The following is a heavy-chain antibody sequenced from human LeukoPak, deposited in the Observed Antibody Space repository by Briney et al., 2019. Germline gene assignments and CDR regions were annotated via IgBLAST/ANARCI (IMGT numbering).Heavy chain of an antibody. CDR2: ISVSGDTT. V-gene: IGHV3-23*01. Sequence: QPGGSLRLSCAASGFTFSSHWMSWVRQAPGKGLEWVSAISVSGDTTYYADSVKGRFTISRDNSKNTLYLQMNSLRAEDTAVYYCAKRVPGGSGSQLNYFDHWGQGNLVTVSS. CDR1: GFTFSSHW. D-gene: IGHD1-26*01. J-gene: IGHJ4*02. CDR3: AKRVPGGSGSQLNYFDH.